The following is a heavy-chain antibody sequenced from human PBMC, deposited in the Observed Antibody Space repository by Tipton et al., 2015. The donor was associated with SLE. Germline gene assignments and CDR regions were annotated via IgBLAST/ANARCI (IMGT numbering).Heavy chain of an antibody. CDR1: GGSISSGSYY. CDR3: ARGPGVVGRHLFDI. J-gene: IGHJ3*02. D-gene: IGHD1-26*01. V-gene: IGHV4-61*09. Sequence: LRLSCTVSGGSISSGSYYWSWIRQPAGKGLEWIGYIYTSGSTNYNPSLKSRVTISVDTSKNQFSLKLTSVTAADTAVYYCARGPGVVGRHLFDIWGQGTLVTVSS. CDR2: IYTSGST.